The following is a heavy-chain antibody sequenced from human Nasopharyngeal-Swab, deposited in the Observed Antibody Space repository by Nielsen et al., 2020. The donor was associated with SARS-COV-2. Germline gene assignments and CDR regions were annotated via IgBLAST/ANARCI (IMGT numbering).Heavy chain of an antibody. CDR3: AREVTDGPHYGMDV. CDR1: GFTFSSYG. D-gene: IGHD2-21*02. V-gene: IGHV3-33*01. Sequence: GGSLRLSCAASGFTFSSYGMHWVRQAPGKGLEWVAVIWYDGSNKYYADSVKGRFTISRDNSKNTLYLQMNSLRAEDTAVYYCAREVTDGPHYGMDVWGQGTTVTVSS. J-gene: IGHJ6*02. CDR2: IWYDGSNK.